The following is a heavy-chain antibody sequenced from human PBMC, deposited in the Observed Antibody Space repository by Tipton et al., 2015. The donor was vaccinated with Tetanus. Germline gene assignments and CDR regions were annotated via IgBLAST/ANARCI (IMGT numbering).Heavy chain of an antibody. D-gene: IGHD4-11*01. V-gene: IGHV4-30-4*08. CDR3: ARNVYTVTNDAFDI. Sequence: TLSLTCTVSGGSLFSGSFYWAWIRQPPGKGLEWIAFIHHSGLAFSKPSLKSRVSISIDTSQNQFSLRLTSVTAADTAVYFCARNVYTVTNDAFDIWGHGTLVNVSS. CDR2: IHHSGLA. J-gene: IGHJ3*02. CDR1: GGSLFSGSFY.